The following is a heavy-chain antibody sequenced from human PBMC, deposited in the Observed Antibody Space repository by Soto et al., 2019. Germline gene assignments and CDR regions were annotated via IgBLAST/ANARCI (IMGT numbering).Heavy chain of an antibody. D-gene: IGHD2-2*01. V-gene: IGHV3-15*07. J-gene: IGHJ4*01. Sequence: PWGPQRLRYGALGVTFVDLWINRVLQDPRKGLEWVGGVKSKTNGGTTDYAEPVKGRFAISRDDSNNMVYLQMNSLKIEDTAVYYCSTEACSTKTIVRSDYWGHGTLDTVFS. CDR2: VKSKTNGGTT. CDR1: GVTFVDLW. CDR3: STEACSTKTIVRSDY.